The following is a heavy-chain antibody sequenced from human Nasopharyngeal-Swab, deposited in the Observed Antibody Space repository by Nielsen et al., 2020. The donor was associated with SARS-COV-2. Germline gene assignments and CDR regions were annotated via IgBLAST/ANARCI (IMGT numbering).Heavy chain of an antibody. D-gene: IGHD3-9*01. J-gene: IGHJ4*02. Sequence: GESLKISCAASGFTFTPFSMNWVRQAPGKGLEWVASISSGSTYIYYADSVKGRFTISRDNPKNTLYLQMNSLRAEDTAVYYCAKPHLRYYDWLLFDYWGQGTLVTVSS. CDR2: ISSGSTYI. CDR3: AKPHLRYYDWLLFDY. CDR1: GFTFTPFS. V-gene: IGHV3-21*04.